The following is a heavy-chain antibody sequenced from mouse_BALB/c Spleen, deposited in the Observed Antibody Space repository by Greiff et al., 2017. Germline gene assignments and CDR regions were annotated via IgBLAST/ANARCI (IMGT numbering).Heavy chain of an antibody. CDR2: IDPETGGT. CDR1: GYTFTDYE. V-gene: IGHV1-15*01. Sequence: VQLQQSGAELVRPGASVTLSCKASGYTFTDYEMHWVKQTPVHGLEWIGAIDPETGGTAYNQKFKGKAILTADKSSSTDYMELRSLTSEDSAVYYCTRSYGSSYWYFDVWGAGTTVTVSS. D-gene: IGHD1-1*01. CDR3: TRSYGSSYWYFDV. J-gene: IGHJ1*01.